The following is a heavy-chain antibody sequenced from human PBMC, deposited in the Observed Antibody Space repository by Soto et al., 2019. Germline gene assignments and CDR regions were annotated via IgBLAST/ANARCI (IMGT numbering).Heavy chain of an antibody. CDR3: ARDPPDFNSGFDL. J-gene: IGHJ5*02. CDR1: GDSVSNNRAT. Sequence: SQTLSLTCAISGDSVSNNRATWNWIRQSPSGGLERLGRTYYRSKWISDYAMSVKSRIGINPDTSKNLISLELNSVTPEDTAVYYCARDPPDFNSGFDLWGQGTPVTVSS. D-gene: IGHD4-4*01. CDR2: TYYRSKWIS. V-gene: IGHV6-1*01.